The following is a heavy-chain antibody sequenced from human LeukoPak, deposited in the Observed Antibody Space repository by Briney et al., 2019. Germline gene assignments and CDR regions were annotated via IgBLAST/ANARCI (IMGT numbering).Heavy chain of an antibody. Sequence: PSETLSLTCTVSGGSISSGSYYWSWIRQPAGKGLEWIGRIYTSGSTNYNPSLKSRVTISVDTSKNQFSLKLSSVTAADTAVYYCATSLNGELDYWGQGTLVTVSS. CDR3: ATSLNGELDY. CDR1: GGSISSGSYY. J-gene: IGHJ4*02. CDR2: IYTSGST. V-gene: IGHV4-61*02.